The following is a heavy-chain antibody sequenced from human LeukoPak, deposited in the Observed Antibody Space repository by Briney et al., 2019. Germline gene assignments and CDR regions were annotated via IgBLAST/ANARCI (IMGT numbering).Heavy chain of an antibody. CDR3: ARGSRGYSYGWYFDY. Sequence: SVKVSCKASGGAFSSYAISWVRQAPGQGLEWMGGIIPIFGTANYAQKFQGRVTITADESTSTAYMELSSLRSEDTAVYYCARGSRGYSYGWYFDYWGQGTLVTVSS. V-gene: IGHV1-69*01. CDR2: IIPIFGTA. J-gene: IGHJ4*02. D-gene: IGHD5-18*01. CDR1: GGAFSSYA.